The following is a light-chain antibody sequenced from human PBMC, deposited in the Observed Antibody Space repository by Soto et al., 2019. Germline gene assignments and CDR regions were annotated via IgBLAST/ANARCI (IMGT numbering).Light chain of an antibody. J-gene: IGKJ4*01. CDR2: GAS. Sequence: DIQMTQSPSSVSASVGDRVTITCRASQGISSSWLAWYQQKPGKAPNLLIYGASSLQSGVPSRFSGSGSATDFTLTISSLQPEDFETYYCQQAQTFPLTFGGGTKVDIK. CDR1: QGISSSW. V-gene: IGKV1-12*01. CDR3: QQAQTFPLT.